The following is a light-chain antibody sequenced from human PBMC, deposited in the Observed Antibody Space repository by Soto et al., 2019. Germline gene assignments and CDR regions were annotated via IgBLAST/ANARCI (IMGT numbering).Light chain of an antibody. CDR3: QHYNSYSEA. V-gene: IGKV1-5*03. Sequence: DIQMTQSPSTLSGSVGSRATTTCRASQTISSWLAGYQQKPVKDPKLLIYKASTLKSGVQSRFSGSGSGTEFTLTISSLQPDDFATYYCQHYNSYSEAFGHGNKVDI. J-gene: IGKJ1*01. CDR2: KAS. CDR1: QTISSW.